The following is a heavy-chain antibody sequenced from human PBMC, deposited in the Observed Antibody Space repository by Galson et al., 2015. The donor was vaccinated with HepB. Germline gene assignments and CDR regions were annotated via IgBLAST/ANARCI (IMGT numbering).Heavy chain of an antibody. CDR3: ARNCTSASCSIGEPFDF. V-gene: IGHV1-46*01. CDR2: IDPSGGRT. Sequence: SVKVSCKASGYYFTNYHMHWVRQAPGQGLEWMGIIDPSGGRTTYAQNFQGRVTMTRDTSTSTVYMELSSLRSEDTAVYYCARNCTSASCSIGEPFDFWGQGTLITVSS. CDR1: GYYFTNYH. D-gene: IGHD2-2*01. J-gene: IGHJ4*02.